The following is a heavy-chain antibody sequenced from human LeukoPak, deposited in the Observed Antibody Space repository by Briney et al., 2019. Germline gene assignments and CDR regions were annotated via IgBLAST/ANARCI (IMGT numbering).Heavy chain of an antibody. V-gene: IGHV1-2*02. CDR1: GYTFTGYY. CDR3: ARGGRGTKNWNYVDY. Sequence: ASVKVSCKASGYTFTGYYMHWVRQAPGQGLEWMGWINPNSGGTNYAQKFQGRVTMTRDTSISTAYMELSRLRSDDTAVYYCARGGRGTKNWNYVDYWGQGTLVTVSS. CDR2: INPNSGGT. D-gene: IGHD1-1*01. J-gene: IGHJ4*02.